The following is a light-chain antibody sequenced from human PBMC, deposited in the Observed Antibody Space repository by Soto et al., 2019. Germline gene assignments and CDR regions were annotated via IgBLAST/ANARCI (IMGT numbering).Light chain of an antibody. J-gene: IGKJ2*01. Sequence: EIVLTQSPGTLSLSPGERATLSCRASQNVSNSYLAWYQQKPGQAPRLLIYGASSRATGIPDRFSRTGSETDFTLTISRLEPKDFAVYYCQQCGSSPMYTFGQGTKLEIK. CDR3: QQCGSSPMYT. CDR1: QNVSNSY. CDR2: GAS. V-gene: IGKV3-20*01.